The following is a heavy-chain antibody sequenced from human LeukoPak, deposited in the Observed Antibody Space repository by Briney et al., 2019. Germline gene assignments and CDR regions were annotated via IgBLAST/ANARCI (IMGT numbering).Heavy chain of an antibody. J-gene: IGHJ5*02. CDR1: GYTLTELS. Sequence: ASVKVSCKVSGYTLTELSMHWVRQAPGKGLEWMGGFDPEDGETIYAQKFQGRVTMTEDTSTDTAYMELSSLRSEDTAVYYCATALRYYDILTSRPNWFDPWGQGTLVTVSS. D-gene: IGHD3-9*01. V-gene: IGHV1-24*01. CDR3: ATALRYYDILTSRPNWFDP. CDR2: FDPEDGET.